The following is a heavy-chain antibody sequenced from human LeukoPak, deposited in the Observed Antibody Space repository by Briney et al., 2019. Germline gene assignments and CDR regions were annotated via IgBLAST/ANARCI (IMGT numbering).Heavy chain of an antibody. V-gene: IGHV1-46*01. D-gene: IGHD4-17*01. CDR3: ARDLPDYGDYGDY. J-gene: IGHJ4*02. Sequence: ASVKVSCKASGYTFTSYYMDWVRQAPGQGLEWMGIINPSGGSTSYAQKFQGRVTMTRDTSTSTVYMELSSLRSDGTAVYYCARDLPDYGDYGDYWGQGTLVTVSS. CDR2: INPSGGST. CDR1: GYTFTSYY.